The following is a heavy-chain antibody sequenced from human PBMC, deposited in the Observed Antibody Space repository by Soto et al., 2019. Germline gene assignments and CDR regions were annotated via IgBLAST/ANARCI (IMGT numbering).Heavy chain of an antibody. CDR3: AHIMITWGGVSALDAFDM. Sequence: SGPTLVNPTQTLTLTCSFSGFSLSTSRVGVAWIRQPPGKALEWLAIIYWDDDRRYSPSLKTRLAITKDTSKNQVVLTITNLDPGDTATYYCAHIMITWGGVSALDAFDMWGQGTMVTVSS. CDR2: IYWDDDR. CDR1: GFSLSTSRVG. J-gene: IGHJ3*02. V-gene: IGHV2-5*02. D-gene: IGHD3-16*01.